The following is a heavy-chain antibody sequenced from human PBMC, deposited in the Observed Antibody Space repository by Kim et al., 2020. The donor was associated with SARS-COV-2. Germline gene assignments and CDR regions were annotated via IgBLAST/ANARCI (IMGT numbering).Heavy chain of an antibody. CDR1: GGSISSGGYY. Sequence: SETLSLTCTVSGGSISSGGYYWSWIRQHPGKGLEWIGYIYYSGSTYYNPSLKSRVTISVDTSKNQFSLKLSSVTAAGTAVYYCARENSRYGSGGYYNGGGLGYWGQGTLVTVSS. V-gene: IGHV4-31*03. D-gene: IGHD3-10*01. CDR2: IYYSGST. CDR3: ARENSRYGSGGYYNGGGLGY. J-gene: IGHJ4*02.